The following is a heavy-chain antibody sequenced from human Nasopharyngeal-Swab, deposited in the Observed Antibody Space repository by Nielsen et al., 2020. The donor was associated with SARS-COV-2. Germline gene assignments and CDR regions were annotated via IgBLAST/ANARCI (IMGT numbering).Heavy chain of an antibody. CDR3: ARGYCSSGSCYAKHYGMDV. CDR1: GFTVSSNY. Sequence: GESLKISCAASGFTVSSNYMSWIRQAPGKGLEWVSYISSSGSTIYYADSVKGRFTISRDNAKNSLYLQMNNLRAEDTAVYYCARGYCSSGSCYAKHYGMDVWGQGTTVTVSS. V-gene: IGHV3-11*04. CDR2: ISSSGSTI. D-gene: IGHD2-15*01. J-gene: IGHJ6*02.